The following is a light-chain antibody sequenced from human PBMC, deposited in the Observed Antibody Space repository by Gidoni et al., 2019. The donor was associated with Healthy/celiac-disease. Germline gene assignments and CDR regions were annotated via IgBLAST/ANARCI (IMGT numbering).Light chain of an antibody. CDR1: QSVSSY. V-gene: IGKV3-11*01. Sequence: EIVLTQSPATLSLSPGDRAPLACRASQSVSSYLAWYQQKPGQAPRLLIYDASNRATGIPARFSGSGSGTDFTLTISSLEPEDFAVYYCQQRSNWPSVTFGPGTKVDIK. J-gene: IGKJ3*01. CDR2: DAS. CDR3: QQRSNWPSVT.